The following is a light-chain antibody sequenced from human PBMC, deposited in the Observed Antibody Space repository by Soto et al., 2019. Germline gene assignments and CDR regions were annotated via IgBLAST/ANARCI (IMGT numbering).Light chain of an antibody. CDR1: QSVSSY. J-gene: IGKJ1*01. CDR3: QQRSHWPGT. V-gene: IGKV3-11*01. Sequence: EVVLTQSPATLSLSPGERATLSCRASQSVSSYLAWYQQKPGQAPRLLIYDASNRATGIPARFSGSGSGTDFTLTISILEPEDFAVYYCQQRSHWPGTFGQGTKVEIK. CDR2: DAS.